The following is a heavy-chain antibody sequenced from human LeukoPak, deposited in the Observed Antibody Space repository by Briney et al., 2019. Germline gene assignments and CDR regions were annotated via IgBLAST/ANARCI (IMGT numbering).Heavy chain of an antibody. J-gene: IGHJ3*02. V-gene: IGHV4-34*01. CDR2: INHSGST. CDR1: GGSFSGYY. Sequence: PSETLSLTCAVYGGSFSGYYWSWIRQPPGKGLEWIGEINHSGSTNYNPSLKSRVTISVDTSKNQFSLKLSSVTAADTAVYYCCSYGLDAFDIWGQGTMVTVSS. CDR3: CSYGLDAFDI. D-gene: IGHD2-15*01.